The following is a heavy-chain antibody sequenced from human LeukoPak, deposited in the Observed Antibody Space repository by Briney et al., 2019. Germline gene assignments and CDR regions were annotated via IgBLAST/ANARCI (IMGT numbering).Heavy chain of an antibody. J-gene: IGHJ3*02. CDR2: IIPIFGTA. D-gene: IGHD3-22*01. V-gene: IGHV1-69*05. CDR3: ARDGVHYDSCGESAFDI. Sequence: SVKVSRMASGGTFSSCAISWVRPAPGQGLEWMGGIIPIFGTANYAQKFQGRVTITTDESTSTAYMELSSLRSEDTAVYYCARDGVHYDSCGESAFDIWGQGTMVTVSS. CDR1: GGTFSSCA.